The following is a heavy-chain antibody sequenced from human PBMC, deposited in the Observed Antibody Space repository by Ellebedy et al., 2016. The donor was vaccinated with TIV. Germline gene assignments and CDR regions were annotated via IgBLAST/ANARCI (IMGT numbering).Heavy chain of an antibody. D-gene: IGHD6-13*01. CDR3: ARDEGPESYSSSYSVDY. CDR1: GFTFSSYS. V-gene: IGHV3-21*04. J-gene: IGHJ4*02. Sequence: GESLKISCAASGFTFSSYSMNWVRQAPGKGLEWVSSISSSSSYIYYADSVKGRFTISRDNAKNSLYLQMNSLRAEDTAVYYCARDEGPESYSSSYSVDYWGQGTLVTVSS. CDR2: ISSSSSYI.